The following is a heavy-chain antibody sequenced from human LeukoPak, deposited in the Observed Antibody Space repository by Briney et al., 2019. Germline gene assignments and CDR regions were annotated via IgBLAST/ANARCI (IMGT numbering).Heavy chain of an antibody. V-gene: IGHV4-61*09. CDR1: GGSVSSSIYY. CDR3: ARSLINFRDAFHI. J-gene: IGHJ3*02. D-gene: IGHD3-16*01. Sequence: SETLSLTCTVSGGSVSSSIYYWTWIRQPAGKGLEWVGHIYTGGSPNYNPSLKSRVAISVDTSRNQFSLNLSSVTAADTAVYFCARSLINFRDAFHIWGQGTMVIVSS. CDR2: IYTGGSP.